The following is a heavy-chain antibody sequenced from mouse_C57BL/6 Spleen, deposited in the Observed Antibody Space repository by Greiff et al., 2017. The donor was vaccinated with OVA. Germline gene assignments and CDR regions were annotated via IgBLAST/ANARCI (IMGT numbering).Heavy chain of an antibody. CDR3: ARNQDYGGFAY. V-gene: IGHV1-69*01. J-gene: IGHJ3*01. CDR2: IDPSDSYT. Sequence: VQLQQPGAELVMPGASVKLSCKASGYTFTSYWMHWVKQRPGQGLEWIGEIDPSDSYTNYNQKFKGKSTLTVDKSSSTAYMQLSSLTSEDSAVYYCARNQDYGGFAYWGQGTLVTVSA. D-gene: IGHD1-1*01. CDR1: GYTFTSYW.